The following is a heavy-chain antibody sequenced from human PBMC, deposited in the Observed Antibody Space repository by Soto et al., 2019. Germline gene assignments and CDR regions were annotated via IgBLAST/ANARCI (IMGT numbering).Heavy chain of an antibody. V-gene: IGHV3-74*03. D-gene: IGHD4-17*01. CDR2: INSDGSNT. CDR1: GFTFSSYW. CDR3: ARNGAD. J-gene: IGHJ4*02. Sequence: EVQLVESGGGLVQPGGSLRLSCAASGFTFSSYWMHWVRQAPGMGLVWVSRINSDGSNTKYADSVKGRFTISRDNAKNTVYLQMNSLRPEDTAVYYCARNGADWGQGTLVTVSS.